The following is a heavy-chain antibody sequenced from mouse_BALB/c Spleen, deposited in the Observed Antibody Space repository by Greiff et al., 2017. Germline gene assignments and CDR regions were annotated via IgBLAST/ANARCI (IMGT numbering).Heavy chain of an antibody. D-gene: IGHD2-1*01. CDR2: ISSGSSTI. Sequence: EVKVVESGGGLVQPGGSRKLSCAASGFTFSSFGMHWVRQAPEKGLEWVAYISSGSSTIYYADTVKGRFTISRDNPKNTLFLQMTSLRSEDTAMYYCARSGGNYVGYFDYWGQGTTLTVSS. CDR1: GFTFSSFG. V-gene: IGHV5-17*02. J-gene: IGHJ2*01. CDR3: ARSGGNYVGYFDY.